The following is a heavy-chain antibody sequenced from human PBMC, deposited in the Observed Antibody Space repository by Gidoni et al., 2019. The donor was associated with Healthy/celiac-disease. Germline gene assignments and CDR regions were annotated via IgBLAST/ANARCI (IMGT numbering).Heavy chain of an antibody. CDR2: ISAYNGNT. J-gene: IGHJ6*02. Sequence: QVQLVQSGAEVKKPGASVKVSCTASGYTFTSCGISWVRQAPGQGLEWMGWISAYNGNTKDAQKLQGRVTMTTDTSTSTAYMELRSLRSDDTAVYYCARDLDCSSTSCYMYGMDVWGQGTTVTVSS. CDR1: GYTFTSCG. V-gene: IGHV1-18*01. D-gene: IGHD2-2*02. CDR3: ARDLDCSSTSCYMYGMDV.